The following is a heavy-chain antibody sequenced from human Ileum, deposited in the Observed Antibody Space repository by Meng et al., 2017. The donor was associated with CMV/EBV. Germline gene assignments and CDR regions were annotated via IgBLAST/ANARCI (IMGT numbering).Heavy chain of an antibody. J-gene: IGHJ3*02. D-gene: IGHD3-10*01. CDR1: GFTFDDYS. CDR2: ITWNSGNK. V-gene: IGHV3-9*01. CDR3: AKDILFRGGAWEGLDI. Sequence: SLKISCATSGFTFDDYSMYWVRQAPGKGLEWVSGITWNSGNKVYADSVKGRFTISRDNAENSLYLQMNSLRVEDTALYYCAKDILFRGGAWEGLDIWGQGTMVTVSS.